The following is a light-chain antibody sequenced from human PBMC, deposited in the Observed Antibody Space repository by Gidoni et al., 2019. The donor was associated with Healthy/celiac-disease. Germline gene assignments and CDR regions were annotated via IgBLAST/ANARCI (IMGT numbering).Light chain of an antibody. CDR1: QSISSY. V-gene: IGKV1-39*01. Sequence: DIQMNQSPSSLSASVGDRVTITCRASQSISSYLDWYQHKPGKAPKLLIYAASSLQSGVPSRFSGSGSGTDFTLTISSLQPEDFATYYCQQSYSTPPWTFGQGTKVEIK. CDR2: AAS. CDR3: QQSYSTPPWT. J-gene: IGKJ1*01.